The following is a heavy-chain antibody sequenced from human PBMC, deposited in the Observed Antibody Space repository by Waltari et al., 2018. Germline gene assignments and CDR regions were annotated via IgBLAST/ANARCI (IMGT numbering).Heavy chain of an antibody. CDR1: GFTFSSYW. CDR2: RKQGGSGK. J-gene: IGHJ4*02. CDR3: ARLYNTGWYGIDY. D-gene: IGHD6-19*01. Sequence: EVQLVESGGGLVQPGGSLRLSCAASGFTFSSYWMGWVRQAPGKGLGGVANRKQGGSGKYSVDSGKGRFTISRDNAKNSLSLQMNSLRAEDTAVYFCARLYNTGWYGIDYWGQGTLVTVSS. V-gene: IGHV3-7*01.